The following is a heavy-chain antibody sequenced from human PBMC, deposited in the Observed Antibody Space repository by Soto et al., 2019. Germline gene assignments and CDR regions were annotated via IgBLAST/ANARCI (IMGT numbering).Heavy chain of an antibody. CDR1: GFTFSSYG. J-gene: IGHJ6*02. CDR3: AKVRAARPSSYGMDV. CDR2: ISYDGSNK. D-gene: IGHD6-6*01. Sequence: HPGGSLRLSCAASGFTFSSYGMHWVRQAPGKGLEWVAVISYDGSNKYYADSVKGRFTISRDNSKNTLYLQMNSLRAEDTAVYYCAKVRAARPSSYGMDVWGQGTTVTVSS. V-gene: IGHV3-30*18.